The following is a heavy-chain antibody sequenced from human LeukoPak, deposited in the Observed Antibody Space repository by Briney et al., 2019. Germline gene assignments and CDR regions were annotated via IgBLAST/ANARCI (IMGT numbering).Heavy chain of an antibody. Sequence: GGSLRLSCAASGFTFSSYWMHWVRQAPGKGLVWVSRINSDGSSTSYADSVKGRFTISRDNAKNTLYLQMNSLRAEDTAVYYCAKTFSLLAVAGNFDYWGQGTLVTVSS. V-gene: IGHV3-74*01. J-gene: IGHJ4*02. D-gene: IGHD6-19*01. CDR3: AKTFSLLAVAGNFDY. CDR1: GFTFSSYW. CDR2: INSDGSST.